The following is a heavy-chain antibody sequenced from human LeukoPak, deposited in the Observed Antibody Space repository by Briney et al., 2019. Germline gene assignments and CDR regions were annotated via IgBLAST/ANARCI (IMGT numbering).Heavy chain of an antibody. CDR2: GDYSGGT. J-gene: IGHJ3*02. CDR3: ARILLWWNAFDI. V-gene: IGHV4-39*07. D-gene: IGHD2-21*01. CDR1: SDFFSSVTDY. Sequence: SETLSLTCTVSSDFFSSVTDYWAWIRQPPGKGLEWIASGDYSGGTYYNPSLESRVAISVDRSKNQFSLKLSSVTAADTAVYYCARILLWWNAFDIWGQGTMVTVSS.